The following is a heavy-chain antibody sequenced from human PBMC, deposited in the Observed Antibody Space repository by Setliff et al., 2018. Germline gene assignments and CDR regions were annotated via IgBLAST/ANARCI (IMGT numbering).Heavy chain of an antibody. D-gene: IGHD6-19*01. Sequence: GASVKVSCKASGYTFTSYGISWVRQAPGQGLEWMGWISAYNGNTNYAQKLQGRVTMTTDTSTSTAYTELRSLRSDDTAVYYCARDPWQWLTTFTSAEYFQHWGQGTLVTVSS. CDR2: ISAYNGNT. CDR3: ARDPWQWLTTFTSAEYFQH. J-gene: IGHJ1*01. CDR1: GYTFTSYG. V-gene: IGHV1-18*01.